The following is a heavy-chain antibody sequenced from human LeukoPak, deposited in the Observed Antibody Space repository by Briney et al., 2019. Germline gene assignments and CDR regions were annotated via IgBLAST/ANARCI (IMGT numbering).Heavy chain of an antibody. D-gene: IGHD4-23*01. CDR2: ISSSGSTI. Sequence: GGSLRLSCAASGFTFSSYEMNWVRQAPGKGLEWVSCISSSGSTIYYADSVKGRFTISRDNAKNTLYLQMNSLRAEDTAVYYCARGRWMTEYMDVWGKGTTVTVSS. CDR3: ARGRWMTEYMDV. J-gene: IGHJ6*03. CDR1: GFTFSSYE. V-gene: IGHV3-48*03.